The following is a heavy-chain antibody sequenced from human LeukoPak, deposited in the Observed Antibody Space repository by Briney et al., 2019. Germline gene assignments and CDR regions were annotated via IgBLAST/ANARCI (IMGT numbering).Heavy chain of an antibody. Sequence: ASVKVSCKTSRYTFTAYDITWMRQATGQGLEWVGWLDTNNGHTGYAQKFQGRVTITRDTSMSTAYMELTSLRSEDTAVYYCARDYIRRGTIFGTREDAFDVWGQGTMVTVSS. V-gene: IGHV1-8*03. CDR3: ARDYIRRGTIFGTREDAFDV. CDR1: RYTFTAYD. CDR2: LDTNNGHT. D-gene: IGHD3-3*01. J-gene: IGHJ3*01.